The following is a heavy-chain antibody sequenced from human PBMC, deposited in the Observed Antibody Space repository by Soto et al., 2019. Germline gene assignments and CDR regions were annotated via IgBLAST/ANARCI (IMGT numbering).Heavy chain of an antibody. J-gene: IGHJ4*02. CDR3: AREVPEQEDSSGWYYFDY. V-gene: IGHV3-33*01. D-gene: IGHD6-19*01. CDR2: IWYDGSNK. CDR1: GFTFSSYG. Sequence: QVQLVESGGGVVQPGRSLRLSCAASGFTFSSYGMHWVRQAPGKGLEWVAVIWYDGSNKYYADSVKGRFTISRDNSKNPLYLQMNSLRAEDTAVYYCAREVPEQEDSSGWYYFDYWGQGTLVTVSS.